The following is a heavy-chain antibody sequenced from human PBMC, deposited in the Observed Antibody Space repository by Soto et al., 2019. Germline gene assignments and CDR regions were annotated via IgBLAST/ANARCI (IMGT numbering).Heavy chain of an antibody. D-gene: IGHD2-15*01. CDR2: INHSGST. CDR1: GGSFSGYY. Sequence: SETLSLTCAVYGGSFSGYYWSWIRQPPGKGLEWIGEINHSGSTNYNPSLKSRVTISVDTSKNQFSLKLSSVTAADTAVYYCARGFSGGSCNGLGVFYIWGQGTMVTVSS. J-gene: IGHJ3*02. CDR3: ARGFSGGSCNGLGVFYI. V-gene: IGHV4-34*01.